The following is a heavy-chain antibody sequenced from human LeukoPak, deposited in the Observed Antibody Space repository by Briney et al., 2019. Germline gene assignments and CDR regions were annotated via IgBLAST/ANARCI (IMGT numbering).Heavy chain of an antibody. Sequence: PGGSLRLSCAASAFTFSSYEMNWVRQAPGKGLEWVSYISSSGSTMYYADSVKDRFTISRDNAKNSLYLQMNSLRAEDTAVYYCLSGYYYYWGQGTLVTVSS. J-gene: IGHJ4*02. CDR1: AFTFSSYE. D-gene: IGHD3-22*01. CDR2: ISSSGSTM. CDR3: LSGYYYY. V-gene: IGHV3-48*03.